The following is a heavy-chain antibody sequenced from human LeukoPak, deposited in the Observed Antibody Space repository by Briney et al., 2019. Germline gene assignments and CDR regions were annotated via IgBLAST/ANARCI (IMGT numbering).Heavy chain of an antibody. CDR2: IYYSGST. CDR3: ARETYYYGSGSFYKGDSWFDP. V-gene: IGHV4-59*01. J-gene: IGHJ5*02. CDR1: GGSISSYY. Sequence: SETLSLTCTVSGGSISSYYWSWIRQPPGKGLEWIGYIYYSGSTNYNPSLKSRVTISVDTSKNQFSLKLSSVTAADTAVYYCARETYYYGSGSFYKGDSWFDPWGQGTLVTVSS. D-gene: IGHD3-10*01.